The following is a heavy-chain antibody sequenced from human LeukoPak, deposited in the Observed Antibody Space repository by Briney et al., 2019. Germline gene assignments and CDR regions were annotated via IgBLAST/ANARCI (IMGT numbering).Heavy chain of an antibody. CDR1: GFTFSSYW. V-gene: IGHV3-7*01. J-gene: IGHJ4*02. CDR3: AGADASTWHGAKY. D-gene: IGHD6-13*01. Sequence: GGSLRLSCAASGFTFSSYWMSWVRQAPGKGLEWVANIKQDGSEKYYVDSVKDRFTISRDNAKNSLYLQMNSLSAEDTAVYYCAGADASTWHGAKYWGQGTLVTVSS. CDR2: IKQDGSEK.